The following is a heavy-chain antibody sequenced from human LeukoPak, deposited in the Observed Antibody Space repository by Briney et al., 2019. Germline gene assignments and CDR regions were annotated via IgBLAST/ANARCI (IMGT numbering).Heavy chain of an antibody. CDR3: ARVANTAMVVDY. Sequence: GGSLRLSCATSGFTFSSYWMSWVRQAPGKELEWVANIKQDGSEKYYVDSVKGRFTISRDNAKNSLYLQMNSLRAEDTAVYYCARVANTAMVVDYWGQGTLVTVSS. V-gene: IGHV3-7*01. D-gene: IGHD5-18*01. CDR2: IKQDGSEK. J-gene: IGHJ4*02. CDR1: GFTFSSYW.